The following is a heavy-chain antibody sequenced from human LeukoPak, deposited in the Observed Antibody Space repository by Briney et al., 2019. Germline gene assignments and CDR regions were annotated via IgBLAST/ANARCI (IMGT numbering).Heavy chain of an antibody. V-gene: IGHV1-18*01. CDR3: ARDLYSRRMNYHGSGSYFAY. Sequence: ASVKVSCKASGYTFSSYGISWVRQAPGQGLEWMGWISGYNGNTHYAQKVQGRVTMTTDTSTTTAYMELRSLGSDDTAVYYCARDLYSRRMNYHGSGSYFAYWGQGTLVTVSS. CDR2: ISGYNGNT. J-gene: IGHJ4*02. D-gene: IGHD3-10*01. CDR1: GYTFSSYG.